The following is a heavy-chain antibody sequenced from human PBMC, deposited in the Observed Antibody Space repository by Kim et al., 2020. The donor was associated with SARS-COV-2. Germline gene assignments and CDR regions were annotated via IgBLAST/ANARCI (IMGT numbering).Heavy chain of an antibody. CDR1: GGSISSSSYY. Sequence: SETLSLTCTVSGGSISSSSYYWGWIRQPPGKGLEWIGSIYYSGSTYYNPSLKSRVTISVDTSKNQFSLKLSSVTAADTAVYYCASRYSSGWSAFDYWGQGTLVTVSS. J-gene: IGHJ4*02. CDR2: IYYSGST. CDR3: ASRYSSGWSAFDY. D-gene: IGHD6-19*01. V-gene: IGHV4-39*01.